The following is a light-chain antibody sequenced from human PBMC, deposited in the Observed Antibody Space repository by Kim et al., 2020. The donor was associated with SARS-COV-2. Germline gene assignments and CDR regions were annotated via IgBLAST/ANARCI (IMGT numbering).Light chain of an antibody. CDR2: AAS. J-gene: IGKJ4*01. V-gene: IGKV1-16*02. CDR1: QGISTD. CDR3: QQYNTYPLT. Sequence: ASVGDRVTITCRASQGISTDLAWFQQRPGKAPQSLIYAASSLQSGVPSKFSGSGSGTDFILTISSLQPEDFATYYCQQYNTYPLTFGGGTKVDIK.